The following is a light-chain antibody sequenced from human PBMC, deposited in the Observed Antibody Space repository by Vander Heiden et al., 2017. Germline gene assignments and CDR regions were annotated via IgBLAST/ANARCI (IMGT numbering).Light chain of an antibody. Sequence: DIVMTQSPDSLVVSLGERATINCKSSQSVLHSSNNKNYLAWYQQKAGQPPKLLIYWASTRESGVPDRFSGSGSGTDFTLTISSLQAEDVAVYYCQQYYSPLWTFGLGTKVEIK. J-gene: IGKJ1*01. CDR2: WAS. CDR3: QQYYSPLWT. CDR1: QSVLHSSNNKNY. V-gene: IGKV4-1*01.